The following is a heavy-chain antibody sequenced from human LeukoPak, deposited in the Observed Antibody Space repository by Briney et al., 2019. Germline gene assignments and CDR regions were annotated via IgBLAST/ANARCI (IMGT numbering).Heavy chain of an antibody. V-gene: IGHV4-34*01. CDR3: ARRRDGYNSVRGHNWFDP. D-gene: IGHD5-24*01. CDR1: GGSFSGYY. Sequence: PSETLSLTCAVYGGSFSGYYWSWIRQPPGKGLEWIGEINHSGSTNYNPSLKSRVTISVDTSKNQFSLNLSSVTAADTAVYYCARRRDGYNSVRGHNWFDPWGQGTLVTVSS. J-gene: IGHJ5*02. CDR2: INHSGST.